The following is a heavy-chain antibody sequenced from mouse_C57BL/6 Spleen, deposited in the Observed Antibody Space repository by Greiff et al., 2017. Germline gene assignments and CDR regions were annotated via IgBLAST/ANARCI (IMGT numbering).Heavy chain of an antibody. V-gene: IGHV1-80*01. CDR2: IYPGDGDT. CDR1: GYAFSSYW. D-gene: IGHD1-1*01. Sequence: VQLVESGAELVKPGASVKISCKASGYAFSSYWMNWVKQRPGKGLEWIGQIYPGDGDTNYNGKFKGKATLTADKSSSTAYMQLSSLTSEDSAVYFCARSDITTVVGYWGQGTTLTVSS. J-gene: IGHJ2*01. CDR3: ARSDITTVVGY.